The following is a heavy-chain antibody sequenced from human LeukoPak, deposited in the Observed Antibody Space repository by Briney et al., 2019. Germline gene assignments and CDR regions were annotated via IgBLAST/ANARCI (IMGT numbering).Heavy chain of an antibody. J-gene: IGHJ4*02. CDR1: GFTFSSYA. Sequence: GGSLRLSCAASGFTFSSYAMSWVRQAPGKGLEWVSGVSSSGGSTRYADYVKGQFTISRDNSKNTVYLYMNNLRAEDTAVYYCAKEGRKTGNTYGYEFDSWGQGTLVTVSS. CDR3: AKEGRKTGNTYGYEFDS. CDR2: VSSSGGST. V-gene: IGHV3-23*01. D-gene: IGHD5-18*01.